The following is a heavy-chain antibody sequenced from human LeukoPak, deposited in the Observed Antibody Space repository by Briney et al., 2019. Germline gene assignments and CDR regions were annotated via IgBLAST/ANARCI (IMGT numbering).Heavy chain of an antibody. CDR2: IIPIFGTA. J-gene: IGHJ5*02. D-gene: IGHD2-15*01. CDR3: ARAGYCSGGSCYPPRSWFDP. Sequence: SSVKVSCKASGGTFSSYAISWVRQAPGQLLEWMGGIIPIFGTANYAQKFQGRVTIPADESTSTAYMQLSSLRSEDTAVYYCARAGYCSGGSCYPPRSWFDPWGQGTLVTVSS. CDR1: GGTFSSYA. V-gene: IGHV1-69*01.